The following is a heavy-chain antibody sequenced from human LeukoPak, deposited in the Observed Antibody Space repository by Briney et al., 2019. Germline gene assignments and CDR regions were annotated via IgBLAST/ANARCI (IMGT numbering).Heavy chain of an antibody. CDR1: DGSVNSGSYY. J-gene: IGHJ4*02. V-gene: IGHV4-61*01. CDR2: IFYSGNT. D-gene: IGHD1-14*01. CDR3: ARLAAPPRNYFDY. Sequence: SETLSLTCTVSDGSVNSGSYYWNWIRQPPGKGLESIGYIFYSGNTNYNPSLKSRVTISLDTSKNQFSLKLSSVTAADTAVYYCARLAAPPRNYFDYWGQGTLVIVSS.